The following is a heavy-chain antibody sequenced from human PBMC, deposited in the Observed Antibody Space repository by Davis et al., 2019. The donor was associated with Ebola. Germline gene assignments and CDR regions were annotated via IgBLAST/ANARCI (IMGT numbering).Heavy chain of an antibody. Sequence: GGSLRLSCAASGFTVSSNYMSWVRQAPGKGLEWVSSISSSSSYIYYADSVKGRFTISRDNAKNSLYLQMNSLRAEDTAVYYCARSPGIAAARFDPWGQGTLVTVSS. J-gene: IGHJ5*02. CDR2: ISSSSSYI. D-gene: IGHD6-13*01. CDR3: ARSPGIAAARFDP. V-gene: IGHV3-21*01. CDR1: GFTVSSNY.